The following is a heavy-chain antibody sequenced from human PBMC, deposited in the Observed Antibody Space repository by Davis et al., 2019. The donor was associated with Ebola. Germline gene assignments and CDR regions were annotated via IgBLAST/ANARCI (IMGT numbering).Heavy chain of an antibody. D-gene: IGHD1-26*01. V-gene: IGHV3-11*06. CDR2: ISGDSLYT. CDR1: GFTFSDYW. Sequence: GESLKISCAASGFTFSDYWMSRARQAPGKGLEWVSYISGDSLYTNYADSVRGRLTISRDDAKNSLYLQMNSLRAEDTAIYYCAKDTSNIWFDIWGQGTMVTVS. CDR3: AKDTSNIWFDI. J-gene: IGHJ3*02.